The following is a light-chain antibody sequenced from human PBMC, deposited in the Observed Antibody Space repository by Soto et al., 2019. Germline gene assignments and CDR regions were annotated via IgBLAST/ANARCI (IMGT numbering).Light chain of an antibody. J-gene: IGKJ4*01. V-gene: IGKV3-20*01. CDR2: GAY. Sequence: EIMMTQSPATLSVSPGERATLSCGASQSVTSNYLAWYQQKPGQAPRLLIYGAYRRATGIQDRFIGSGSGTDFTLTIRRLEPEDFAVYYCKRFSSYPLTFGGGTKVDIK. CDR3: KRFSSYPLT. CDR1: QSVTSNY.